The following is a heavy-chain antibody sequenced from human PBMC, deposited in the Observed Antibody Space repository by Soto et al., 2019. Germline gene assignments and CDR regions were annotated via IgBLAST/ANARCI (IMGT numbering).Heavy chain of an antibody. D-gene: IGHD3-22*01. Sequence: SVKVSCKASGYIFTGFCIHWVRQAPGQGLEWMGGIIPIFGTANYAQKFQGRVTITADESTSTAYMELSSLRSEDTAVYYCAREFVDSSGYYVGDYWGQGTLVTVSS. CDR1: GYIFTGFC. J-gene: IGHJ4*02. CDR3: AREFVDSSGYYVGDY. CDR2: IIPIFGTA. V-gene: IGHV1-69*13.